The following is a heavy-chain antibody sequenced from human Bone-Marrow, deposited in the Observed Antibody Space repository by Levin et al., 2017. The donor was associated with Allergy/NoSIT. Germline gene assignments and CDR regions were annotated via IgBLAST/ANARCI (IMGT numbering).Heavy chain of an antibody. CDR3: ATTPYQLPGGWFDP. Sequence: SETLSLTCTVSGGSISSSSYYWGWIRQPPGKGLEWIGSIYYSGSTYYNPSLKSRVTISVDTSKNQFSLKLSSVTAADTAVYYCATTPYQLPGGWFDPWGQGTLVTVSS. J-gene: IGHJ5*02. CDR2: IYYSGST. CDR1: GGSISSSSYY. V-gene: IGHV4-39*01. D-gene: IGHD2-2*01.